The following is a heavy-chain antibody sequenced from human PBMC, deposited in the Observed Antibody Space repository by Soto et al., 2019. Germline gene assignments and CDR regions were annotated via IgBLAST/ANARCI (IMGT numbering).Heavy chain of an antibody. CDR3: ARPTGGHDAGGNYMDV. CDR2: IIPIVGLT. J-gene: IGHJ6*03. CDR1: GGSLSSYP. D-gene: IGHD2-8*02. Sequence: QVQLLQSGSEVKKPGSSVKVSCRASGGSLSSYPVTWVRQAPGQGLEWMGRIIPIVGLTNYAQKFQGRVTITADKSTSTAYMELSSLRSDHTAVYYCARPTGGHDAGGNYMDVWGKGTTVIVSS. V-gene: IGHV1-69*02.